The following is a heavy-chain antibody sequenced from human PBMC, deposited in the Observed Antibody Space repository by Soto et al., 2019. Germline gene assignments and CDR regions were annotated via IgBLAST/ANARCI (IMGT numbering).Heavy chain of an antibody. CDR2: IYHSGST. V-gene: IGHV4-4*02. Sequence: SETLSLTCAVSGGSISSSYSWNWVRQPPGKGLEWIGKIYHSGSTNYSPSLKNRVTISVDKSNNQFSLRLSSVTAADTAVYFGVTSLNYDFWRDGGRHYYFDYWGQGTLVTVSS. J-gene: IGHJ4*02. CDR1: GGSISSSYS. D-gene: IGHD3-3*01. CDR3: VTSLNYDFWRDGGRHYYFDY.